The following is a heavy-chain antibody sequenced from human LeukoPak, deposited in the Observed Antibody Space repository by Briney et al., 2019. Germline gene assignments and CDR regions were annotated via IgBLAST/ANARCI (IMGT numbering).Heavy chain of an antibody. Sequence: GGSLRLSCAASGFTFGSYSMNWVRQAPGKGLEWVSYISSRSATIYYADSVKGRSTISRNNAKNSLKLQMNSLRAEDTAVYYCARDPLSSSSFDLWGQGTLVTVSS. CDR2: ISSRSATI. CDR1: GFTFGSYS. CDR3: ARDPLSSSSFDL. D-gene: IGHD6-13*01. V-gene: IGHV3-48*01. J-gene: IGHJ4*02.